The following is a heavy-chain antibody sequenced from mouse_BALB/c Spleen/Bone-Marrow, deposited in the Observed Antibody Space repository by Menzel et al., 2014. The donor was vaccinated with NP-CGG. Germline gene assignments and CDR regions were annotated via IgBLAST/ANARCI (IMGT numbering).Heavy chain of an antibody. V-gene: IGHV14-3*02. CDR3: ARYGNYCYAMDY. CDR2: IDPANGNT. CDR1: GFNIKDTY. D-gene: IGHD2-1*01. J-gene: IGHJ4*01. Sequence: EVQLQQSGAELVKPGASVKLSCTASGFNIKDTYMHWVKQRPEQGLEWIGRIDPANGNTKYDPKFQGKATITADTSSNTSYLQLSSLTSEDTAVYYCARYGNYCYAMDYWGQGTSVTVSS.